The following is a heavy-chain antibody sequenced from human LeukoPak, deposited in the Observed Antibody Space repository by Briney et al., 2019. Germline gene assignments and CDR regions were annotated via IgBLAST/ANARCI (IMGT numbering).Heavy chain of an antibody. CDR3: ARGELWLKLFDY. CDR2: INPSGGST. CDR1: GYTFTSYY. Sequence: GASEKVSCKASGYTFTSYYMHWVRQAPGQGLEWMGIINPSGGSTSYAQKFQGRVTMTRDMSTSTVYMELSSLRSEDTAVYYCARGELWLKLFDYWGQGTLVTVSS. D-gene: IGHD5-18*01. J-gene: IGHJ4*02. V-gene: IGHV1-46*01.